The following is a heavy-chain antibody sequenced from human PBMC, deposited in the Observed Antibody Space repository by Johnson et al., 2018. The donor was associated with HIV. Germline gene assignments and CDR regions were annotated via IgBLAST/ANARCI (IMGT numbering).Heavy chain of an antibody. J-gene: IGHJ3*01. D-gene: IGHD4-17*01. CDR1: GFTFNNAW. CDR2: ISNDGNNR. Sequence: EVQLVESGGGFVKPGGSLRLSCAASGFTFNNAWISWVRQAPGKGLEWVAFISNDGNNRYYTDSVKVRFTISRDNAKNSLYLQMNNLRVEDTAVYYCARDATPWGGDYVGYAFDLWGQGTVVTVAP. CDR3: ARDATPWGGDYVGYAFDL. V-gene: IGHV3-7*01.